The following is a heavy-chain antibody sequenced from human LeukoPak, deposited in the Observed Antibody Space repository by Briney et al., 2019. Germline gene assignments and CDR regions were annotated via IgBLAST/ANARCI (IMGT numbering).Heavy chain of an antibody. CDR2: INPNSGDT. Sequence: GASVKVSCKDSGYTLTVYYIHWVRQAPGQGLEWMGRINPNSGDTNFAQKFQGRVTMTRDTSISTAYMDLSGLRPDDTAVYYCAREGSGYTYGRGSYFDYWGHGILVTVSS. CDR3: AREGSGYTYGRGSYFDY. D-gene: IGHD5-18*01. CDR1: GYTLTVYY. J-gene: IGHJ4*01. V-gene: IGHV1-2*06.